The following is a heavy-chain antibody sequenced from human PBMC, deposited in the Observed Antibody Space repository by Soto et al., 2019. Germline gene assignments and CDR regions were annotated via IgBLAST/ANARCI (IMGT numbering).Heavy chain of an antibody. J-gene: IGHJ2*01. CDR1: GITVSTFA. Sequence: HVHLVESGGGVVQPGRSLTLSCTASGITVSTFAVHWVRQSPGKGLDWVAAISYDGTTKVYADSVKGRFSISRDNSKNTLCLQMNSLSGEDTAVYYCARDTCGECFDWNFDHWGHGTLVNVS. D-gene: IGHD2-21*01. CDR3: ARDTCGECFDWNFDH. V-gene: IGHV3-30-3*01. CDR2: ISYDGTTK.